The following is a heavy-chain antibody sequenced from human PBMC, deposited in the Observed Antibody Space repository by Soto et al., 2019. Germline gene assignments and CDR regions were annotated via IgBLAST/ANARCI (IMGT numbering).Heavy chain of an antibody. V-gene: IGHV3-74*01. J-gene: IGHJ4*02. CDR1: GFTFSSYW. D-gene: IGHD3-10*01. CDR2: INSDGSST. Sequence: GGSLRLSCAASGFTFSSYWMHWVRQAPGKGLVWVSRINSDGSSTSYADSVKGRFTISRDNAKNTLYLQMNSLRAEDTAVYYCARGRSSRELYPTYFDYWGQGTLVTVSS. CDR3: ARGRSSRELYPTYFDY.